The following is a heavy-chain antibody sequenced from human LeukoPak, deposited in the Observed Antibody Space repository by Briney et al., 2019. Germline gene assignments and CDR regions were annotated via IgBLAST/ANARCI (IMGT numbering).Heavy chain of an antibody. Sequence: GGSLRLSCAATGFPFSIYPMSWVRLAPGKGLEWVANINEDGSDKYYVDSVKGRFTVSRDNAKNSVSLQMNSLRVEDTAVYYCARDRQVHTSVDSVEYWGQGALVTVSS. J-gene: IGHJ4*02. V-gene: IGHV3-7*01. CDR2: INEDGSDK. CDR3: ARDRQVHTSVDSVEY. CDR1: GFPFSIYP. D-gene: IGHD5-12*01.